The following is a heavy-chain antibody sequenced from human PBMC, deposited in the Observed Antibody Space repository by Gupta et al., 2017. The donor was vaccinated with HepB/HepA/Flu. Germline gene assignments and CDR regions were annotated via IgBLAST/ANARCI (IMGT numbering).Heavy chain of an antibody. Sequence: QVQLQQWGAGLLKPSETLSLTCAVYGGSFSGYYWSWIRQPPGKGLEWIGEINHSGSTNYNPSLKSRVTISVDTSKNQFSLKLSSVTAADTAVYYCARVLGYDSLLGLGYNWFDPWGQGTLVTVSS. J-gene: IGHJ5*02. D-gene: IGHD3-22*01. CDR1: GGSFSGYY. CDR2: INHSGST. V-gene: IGHV4-34*01. CDR3: ARVLGYDSLLGLGYNWFDP.